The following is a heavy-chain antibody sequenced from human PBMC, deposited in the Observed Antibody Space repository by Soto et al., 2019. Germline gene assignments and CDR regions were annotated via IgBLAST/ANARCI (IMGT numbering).Heavy chain of an antibody. Sequence: GGPRRPSCAAPVFTFTSYAMHWVRQAQGKGLEWVAVISYDGSNKYYADSVKGRFTISRDNSKNTLYLQMNSLKAEDTAVYYCARRATPVEPILASTIDYWGQGTLVTVSS. CDR2: ISYDGSNK. CDR1: VFTFTSYA. CDR3: ARRATPVEPILASTIDY. V-gene: IGHV3-30-3*01. J-gene: IGHJ4*02.